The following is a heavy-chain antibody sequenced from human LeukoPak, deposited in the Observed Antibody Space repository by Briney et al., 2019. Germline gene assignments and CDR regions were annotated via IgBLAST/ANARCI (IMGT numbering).Heavy chain of an antibody. D-gene: IGHD2-21*02. J-gene: IGHJ3*02. V-gene: IGHV3-21*01. CDR1: GFTFSSYS. CDR3: ARDWACCGGDCYWTDAFDI. CDR2: ISSSSSYI. Sequence: GGSLRLSCAAFGFTFSSYSMNWVRQAPGKGLEWVSSISSSSSYIYYADSVKGRFTISRDNAKNSLYLQMNSLRAEDTAVYYCARDWACCGGDCYWTDAFDIWGQGTMVTVSS.